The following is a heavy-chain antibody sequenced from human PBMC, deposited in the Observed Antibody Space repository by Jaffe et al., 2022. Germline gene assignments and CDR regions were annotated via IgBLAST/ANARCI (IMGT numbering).Heavy chain of an antibody. Sequence: EVPLVESGGGLVQPGGSLRLSCGASGFTFSYYWMSWVRQAPGKGLEWVANIKQDGSEKYYVDSVKGRFTISRDNAKNSLYLQMSSLRAEDTAVYYCARGVRGSSGWLLQHAFDIWGQGTMVTVSS. J-gene: IGHJ3*02. CDR3: ARGVRGSSGWLLQHAFDI. D-gene: IGHD6-19*01. V-gene: IGHV3-7*01. CDR2: IKQDGSEK. CDR1: GFTFSYYW.